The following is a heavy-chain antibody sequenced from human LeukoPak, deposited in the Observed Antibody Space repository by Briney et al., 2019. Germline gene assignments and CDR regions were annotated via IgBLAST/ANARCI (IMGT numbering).Heavy chain of an antibody. D-gene: IGHD6-13*01. J-gene: IGHJ4*02. V-gene: IGHV3-30*18. CDR2: ISSNGMSK. CDR3: AKMRNYPSAAADY. CDR1: GFTFNKYA. Sequence: GGSLRLSCAASGFTFNKYAMHWVRQAPGKGLERVALISSNGMSKYYVDSVKGRFTISRDNSKNTLYLQMNSLRAEDTAVYYCAKMRNYPSAAADYWGQGTLVTVSS.